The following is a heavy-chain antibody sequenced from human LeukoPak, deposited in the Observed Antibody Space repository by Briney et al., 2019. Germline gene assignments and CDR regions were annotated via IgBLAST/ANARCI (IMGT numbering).Heavy chain of an antibody. Sequence: GRSLRLSCAASGFTFSSYAMHWVRQAPGKGLEWVAVISYDGSNKYYADSVKGRFTISRDNSKNTLYLQMNSLRAEDTAVYYCARDPGEIPDIWGQGNNGHRLF. CDR3: ARDPGEIPDI. CDR1: GFTFSSYA. D-gene: IGHD3-16*01. CDR2: ISYDGSNK. V-gene: IGHV3-30-3*01. J-gene: IGHJ3*02.